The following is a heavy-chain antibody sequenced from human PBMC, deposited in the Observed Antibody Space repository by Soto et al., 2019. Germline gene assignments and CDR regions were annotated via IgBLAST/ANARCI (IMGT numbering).Heavy chain of an antibody. CDR1: GGSISSGDYY. Sequence: QVQLQESGPGLVKPSQTLSLTCTVSGGSISSGDYYWSWIRQPPGKGLEWIGHIYYSGSTYYNPSLKSRVTISVDSSKNQFSLKLSSVTAADTAVYYCAKYQPTSTLFDPWGQGTLVTVSS. CDR2: IYYSGST. CDR3: AKYQPTSTLFDP. D-gene: IGHD2-2*01. V-gene: IGHV4-30-4*01. J-gene: IGHJ5*02.